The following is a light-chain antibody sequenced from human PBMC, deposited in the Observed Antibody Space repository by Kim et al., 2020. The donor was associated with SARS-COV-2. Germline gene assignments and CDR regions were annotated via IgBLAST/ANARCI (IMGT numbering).Light chain of an antibody. J-gene: IGKJ2*01. CDR3: QQANSFPYT. Sequence: DILMTQSPSSVSASVGDTVTITCRASQGISSWLVWYQQKPGKAPQLLIYAASNLQSGVPSRFSGSGSGTDFTLTINSLQPEDFATYFCQQANSFPYTFGQGTKVDIK. V-gene: IGKV1-12*01. CDR1: QGISSW. CDR2: AAS.